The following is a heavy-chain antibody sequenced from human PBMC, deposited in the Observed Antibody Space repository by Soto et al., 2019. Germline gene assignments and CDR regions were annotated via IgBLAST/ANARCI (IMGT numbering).Heavy chain of an antibody. Sequence: SSETLSLTCTVSGGSISSSSYYWGWIRQPPGKGLEWIGSIYYSGSTYYNPSLKSRVTISVDTSKNQFSLKPSSVTAADTAVYYCARPLAGTGYYYYYGMDVWGQGTTVTVSS. CDR1: GGSISSSSYY. V-gene: IGHV4-39*01. J-gene: IGHJ6*02. CDR2: IYYSGST. D-gene: IGHD6-19*01. CDR3: ARPLAGTGYYYYYGMDV.